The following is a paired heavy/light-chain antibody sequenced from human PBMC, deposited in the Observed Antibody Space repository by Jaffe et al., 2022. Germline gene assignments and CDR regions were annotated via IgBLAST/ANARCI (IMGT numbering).Light chain of an antibody. CDR1: SLRSYY. CDR3: NSRDSSGNLVV. Sequence: SSELTQDPAVSVALGQTVRITCQGDSLRSYYASWYQQKPGQAPVLVIYGKNNRPSGIPDRFSGSSSGNTASLTITGAQAEDEADYYCNSRDSSGNLVVFGGGTKLSVL. CDR2: GKN. J-gene: IGLJ2*01. V-gene: IGLV3-19*01.
Heavy chain of an antibody. Sequence: EVQLVESGGGLVKPGGSLRLSCAASGFTFNNAWMNWVRQAPGKGLEWVGRIKSKTDGGTTDYAAPVKGRFTISRDDSKNTLYLLMNSLKTEDTAMYYCTTAGFHFSSSWYYWYFDLWGRGTLVTVSS. CDR3: TTAGFHFSSSWYYWYFDL. CDR1: GFTFNNAW. V-gene: IGHV3-15*01. D-gene: IGHD6-13*01. CDR2: IKSKTDGGTT. J-gene: IGHJ2*01.